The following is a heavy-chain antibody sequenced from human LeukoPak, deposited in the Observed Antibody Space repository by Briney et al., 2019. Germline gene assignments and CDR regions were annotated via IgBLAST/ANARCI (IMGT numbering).Heavy chain of an antibody. D-gene: IGHD2-2*01. J-gene: IGHJ4*02. Sequence: SETLSLTCTVSGGSISSYYWSWNRQPPGKGLEWIGEINHSGSTNYNPSLKSRVTISVDTSKNQFSLKLSSVAAADTAVYYCARPLSTSNERNYYFDYWGQGTLVTVSS. V-gene: IGHV4-34*01. CDR1: GGSISSYY. CDR2: INHSGST. CDR3: ARPLSTSNERNYYFDY.